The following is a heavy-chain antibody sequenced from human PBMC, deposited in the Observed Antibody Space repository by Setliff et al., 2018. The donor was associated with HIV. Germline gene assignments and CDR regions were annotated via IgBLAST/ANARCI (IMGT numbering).Heavy chain of an antibody. D-gene: IGHD3-10*01. CDR3: ARRIKDNDNYNIPCES. CDR2: VNPKSDNT. J-gene: IGHJ5*01. Sequence: ASVKVSCKASGYTFSDHDINWVRQASGQRLEWMGWVNPKSDNTGLAQKFQGRVFLTSNASLNTTYMYLNGLTSDDTATYYCARRIKDNDNYNIPCESWGQGTLVTVS. CDR1: GYTFSDHD. V-gene: IGHV1-8*02.